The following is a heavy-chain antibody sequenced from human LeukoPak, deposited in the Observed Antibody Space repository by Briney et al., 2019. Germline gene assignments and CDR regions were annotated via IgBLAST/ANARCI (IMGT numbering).Heavy chain of an antibody. D-gene: IGHD2-21*02. CDR3: AKKEGDTCACWYMDA. CDR2: TIVSGATT. Sequence: GGSLRLSCAVSGVSFSDFAMSWVCDAPGKGLEWGSGTIVSGATTFNAGAVKGRYTISRDNSKNTMFLNMNSLRAEDTATYYCAKKEGDTCACWYMDAWGKGTTVTASS. V-gene: IGHV3-23*01. CDR1: GVSFSDFA. J-gene: IGHJ6*03.